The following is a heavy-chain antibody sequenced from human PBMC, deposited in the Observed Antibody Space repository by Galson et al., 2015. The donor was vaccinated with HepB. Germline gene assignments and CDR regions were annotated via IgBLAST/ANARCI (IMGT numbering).Heavy chain of an antibody. J-gene: IGHJ4*02. D-gene: IGHD6-19*01. CDR3: TRNRLMGIAVAGF. CDR2: ISSSSSYT. CDR1: GFTFSSYD. V-gene: IGHV3-21*01. Sequence: SLRLSCTASGFTFSSYDMNWVRQAPGQGLEWVSSISSSSSYTYYAHTVQGRFTISRDNSTNSLYLQLSSLRAEDTAVYYCTRNRLMGIAVAGFWGQGTLVTVSS.